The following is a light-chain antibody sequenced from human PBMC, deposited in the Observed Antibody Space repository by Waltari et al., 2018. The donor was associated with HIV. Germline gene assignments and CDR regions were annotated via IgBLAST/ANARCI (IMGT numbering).Light chain of an antibody. CDR3: ASHAGSKDV. CDR2: DVT. CDR1: SSDVGAYNY. Sequence: QSALTQPPSASGSPGQSVTISCTGTSSDVGAYNYVSWFQQHPGKAPKRMIYDVTKRPSGVPDRFPGSRSGNTASLTVSGLQAEDEADYYCASHAGSKDVFGGGTRLTVL. V-gene: IGLV2-8*01. J-gene: IGLJ2*01.